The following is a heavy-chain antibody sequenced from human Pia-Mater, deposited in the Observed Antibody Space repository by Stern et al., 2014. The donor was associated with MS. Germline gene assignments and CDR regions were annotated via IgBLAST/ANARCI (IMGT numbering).Heavy chain of an antibody. V-gene: IGHV1-69*01. D-gene: IGHD3-10*01. CDR3: ARAYTYYSNSAGY. CDR2: IIPTFDTP. CDR1: GGTFSSYE. Sequence: QVPLVQSGAEVKKPGSSVKVSCKASGGTFSSYEITWGRQAPGQGLEWMGGIIPTFDTPTYAQKFQDRVTISADESTNTAYLELNGLKSDDTAIYFCARAYTYYSNSAGYWGQGTLVTVSS. J-gene: IGHJ4*02.